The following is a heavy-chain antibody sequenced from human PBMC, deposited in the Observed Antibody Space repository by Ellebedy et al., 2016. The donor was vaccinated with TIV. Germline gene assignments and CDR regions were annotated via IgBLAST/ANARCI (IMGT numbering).Heavy chain of an antibody. D-gene: IGHD1-1*01. Sequence: AASVKVSCKASGGIFSSYAVIWARQAPGQGLEWMGGIIPILDTPIYAQKFQGRVTMSADKSTNTAYLEVTGLRSEDTAVYYCARGARGDTTHNYFDFWGQGTLVTVSS. CDR2: IIPILDTP. CDR3: ARGARGDTTHNYFDF. CDR1: GGIFSSYA. J-gene: IGHJ4*02. V-gene: IGHV1-69*10.